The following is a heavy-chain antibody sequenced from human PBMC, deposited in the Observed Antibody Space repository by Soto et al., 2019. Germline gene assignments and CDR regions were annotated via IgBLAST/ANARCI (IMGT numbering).Heavy chain of an antibody. CDR2: ITYNGDNT. V-gene: IGHV3-23*01. D-gene: IGHD1-26*01. CDR3: ATEMGATQGTFDN. CDR1: GFTFSSYA. J-gene: IGHJ4*02. Sequence: GGSLRLSCAASGFTFSSYAMTWVRQAPGKGLDWVSVITYNGDNTYYADSVKGRFTISRDNSKDTVDLQMNSLRAEDTAIYYCATEMGATQGTFDNWGQGTLVTVSS.